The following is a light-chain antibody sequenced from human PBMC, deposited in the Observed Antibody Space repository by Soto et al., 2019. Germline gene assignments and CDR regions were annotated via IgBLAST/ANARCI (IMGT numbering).Light chain of an antibody. Sequence: IVMTQSPATLSVSLGERATLSCRASQSVRSNLAWYQQKPGQAPRLLIYDASTRAPGIPARFSGSGSGTELTLTISSLQSDDFAVYHCQQYNSWPPTFGHGTRLEIK. CDR1: QSVRSN. CDR3: QQYNSWPPT. CDR2: DAS. J-gene: IGKJ5*01. V-gene: IGKV3-15*01.